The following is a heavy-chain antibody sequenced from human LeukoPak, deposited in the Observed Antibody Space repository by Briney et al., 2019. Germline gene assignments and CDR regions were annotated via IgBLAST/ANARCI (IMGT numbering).Heavy chain of an antibody. CDR3: AGDSAHDYGGKPLIGAFDI. CDR1: GGSISSGDYY. D-gene: IGHD4-23*01. Sequence: SETLSLTCTVSGGSISSGDYYWSWIRQPPGKGLEWIGYIYYSGSTYYNPSLKSRVTISVDTSKNQFSLKLSSVTAADTAVYYCAGDSAHDYGGKPLIGAFDIWGQGTMVTVSS. V-gene: IGHV4-30-4*01. CDR2: IYYSGST. J-gene: IGHJ3*02.